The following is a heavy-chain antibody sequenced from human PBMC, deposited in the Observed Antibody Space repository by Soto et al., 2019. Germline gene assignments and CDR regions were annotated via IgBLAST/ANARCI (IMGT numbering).Heavy chain of an antibody. Sequence: ASVKVSCKASGGTFSSYAISWGRQAPGQGLEWMGGIIPIFGTANYAQKFQGRVTITADESTSTAYMELSSLRSEDTAMYYCASSLIVVVTAINPFVYWG. J-gene: IGHJ4*01. CDR2: IIPIFGTA. V-gene: IGHV1-69*13. D-gene: IGHD2-21*02. CDR1: GGTFSSYA. CDR3: ASSLIVVVTAINPFVY.